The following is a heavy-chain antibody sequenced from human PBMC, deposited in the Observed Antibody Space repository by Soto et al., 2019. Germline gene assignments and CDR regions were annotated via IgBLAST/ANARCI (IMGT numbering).Heavy chain of an antibody. CDR2: ISHDGTNK. J-gene: IGHJ4*02. D-gene: IGHD3-10*01. Sequence: GGSLRLSCAASGFTLSNFAIHWVRQAPGKGLEWVAVISHDGTNKYYADSMKGRFTISRDNSNNTLYLQMNSLRAEDTAVYYCARNYYGSGSYLGPFGYWGQGTLVIVSS. CDR1: GFTLSNFA. CDR3: ARNYYGSGSYLGPFGY. V-gene: IGHV3-30-3*01.